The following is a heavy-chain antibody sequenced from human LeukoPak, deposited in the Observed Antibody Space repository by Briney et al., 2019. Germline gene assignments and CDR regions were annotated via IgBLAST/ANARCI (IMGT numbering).Heavy chain of an antibody. D-gene: IGHD3-22*01. CDR1: GGSFSGYY. CDR2: INHSGST. V-gene: IGHV4-34*01. J-gene: IGHJ4*02. Sequence: PSETLSLTCAVYGGSFSGYYWSWIRQPPGKGLEWIGEINHSGSTNYNPSLKSRVTISVDTSKNQFSLKLGSVTAADTAVYYCARGSTKPTYYYDSSYYFDYWGQGTLVTVSS. CDR3: ARGSTKPTYYYDSSYYFDY.